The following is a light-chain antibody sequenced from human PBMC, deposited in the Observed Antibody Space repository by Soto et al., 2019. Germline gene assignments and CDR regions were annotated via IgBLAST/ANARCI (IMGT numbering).Light chain of an antibody. CDR3: QKYGSSPET. Sequence: EIVLTQSAGTLSLSPGETATLSCRASQSVSSSYLAWYQQKPGQAPRILIYGESSRATGIPDRLSGSGSGTDFNLTISSLEPEDFAVYYCQKYGSSPETFGQGTKVDIK. CDR2: GES. CDR1: QSVSSSY. V-gene: IGKV3-20*01. J-gene: IGKJ1*01.